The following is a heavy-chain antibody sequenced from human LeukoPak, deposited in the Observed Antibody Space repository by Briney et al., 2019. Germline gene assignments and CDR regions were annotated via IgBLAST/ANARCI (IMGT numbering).Heavy chain of an antibody. CDR1: GFTFSNAW. CDR3: ARAPISPYYYDSSPGVPDAFDI. J-gene: IGHJ3*02. D-gene: IGHD3-22*01. Sequence: PGGSLRLSCAASGFTFSNAWMNWVRQAPGKGLEWVSSISTSSSYINYADSVKGRFTISRDNAKNSLYLQMNSLRAEDTAVYYCARAPISPYYYDSSPGVPDAFDIWGQGTMVNVSS. V-gene: IGHV3-21*01. CDR2: ISTSSSYI.